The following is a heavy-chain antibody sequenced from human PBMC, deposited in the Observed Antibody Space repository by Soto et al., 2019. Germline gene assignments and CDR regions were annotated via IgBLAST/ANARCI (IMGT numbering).Heavy chain of an antibody. D-gene: IGHD6-6*01. J-gene: IGHJ4*02. V-gene: IGHV3-33*01. CDR1: GFTFSSYA. Sequence: QVQLVESGGGVVQPGRSLRLSCAASGFTFSSYAMHWVRQAPGKGLEWVAVIWFDGSNKYYADSVKGRFTISRDNSKNTLYLQMNSLRAEDTAVYYCARGGRLKQLVLDYWGQGTLVSVSS. CDR3: ARGGRLKQLVLDY. CDR2: IWFDGSNK.